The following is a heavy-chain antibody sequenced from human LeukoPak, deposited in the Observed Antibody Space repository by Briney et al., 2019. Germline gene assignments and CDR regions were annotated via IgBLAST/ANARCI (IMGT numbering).Heavy chain of an antibody. J-gene: IGHJ4*02. Sequence: SETLSLTCTVSGGSISSYYWSWIRQPAGKGLEWIGRIYTSGSTNYNPSLKSRVTMSVDTSKNQFSLKLSSVTAADTAVYYCARGGGYSGSYYDFDYWGQGTLVTVSS. D-gene: IGHD1-26*01. CDR3: ARGGGYSGSYYDFDY. CDR2: IYTSGST. CDR1: GGSISSYY. V-gene: IGHV4-4*07.